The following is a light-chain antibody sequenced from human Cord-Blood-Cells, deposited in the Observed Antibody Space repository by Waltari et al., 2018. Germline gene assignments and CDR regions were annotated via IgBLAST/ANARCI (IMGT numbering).Light chain of an antibody. V-gene: IGLV2-14*01. J-gene: IGLJ3*02. CDR2: DVS. CDR1: SRDVGGYNY. CDR3: SSYTSSSTLEV. Sequence: QSALPQPASVSGSPGQSITIPCTGTSRDVGGYNYVSWYQQHPGKAPKLMIYDVSNRPSGVSNRFSGSKSGNTASLTIAGLQAEDEADYYCSSYTSSSTLEVFGGGTKLTVL.